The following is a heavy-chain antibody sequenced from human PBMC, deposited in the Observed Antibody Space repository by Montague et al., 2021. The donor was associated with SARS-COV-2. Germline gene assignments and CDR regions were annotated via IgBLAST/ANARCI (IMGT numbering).Heavy chain of an antibody. CDR1: GFTFSTSW. V-gene: IGHV3-7*01. Sequence: SLILSCAASGFTFSTSWMNWVRQAPGKGLEWVANIKYDESEKSYXDSVKGRFTISRDNAKNSLYLQMNGLRVEDTAVYYCARGGVYCFDSWGQGTLVTVSS. CDR3: ARGGVYCFDS. CDR2: IKYDESEK. D-gene: IGHD5-12*01. J-gene: IGHJ4*02.